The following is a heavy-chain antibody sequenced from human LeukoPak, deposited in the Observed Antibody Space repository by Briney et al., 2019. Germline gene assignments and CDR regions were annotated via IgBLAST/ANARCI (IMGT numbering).Heavy chain of an antibody. CDR2: ISSTESTI. Sequence: GGSLRLSCAASGFTFSTYEMKWVPQAPGKGLEWVSYISSTESTIYYADSVKGRFTISRDNAKNSLYLQMNSLRAEDTAVYHCTRRFDSWGQGTLVTVSS. CDR3: TRRFDS. J-gene: IGHJ4*02. CDR1: GFTFSTYE. V-gene: IGHV3-48*03.